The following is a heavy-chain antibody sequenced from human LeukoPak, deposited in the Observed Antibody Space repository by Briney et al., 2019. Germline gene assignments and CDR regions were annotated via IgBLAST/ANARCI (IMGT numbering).Heavy chain of an antibody. D-gene: IGHD6-13*01. CDR1: GFTVGNNH. CDR2: ISGSSYYI. CDR3: AKDRYGYSSSWYEDYFDY. V-gene: IGHV3-21*01. J-gene: IGHJ4*02. Sequence: GGSLRLSCAASGFTVGNNHMNWVRQAPGKGLEWVSSISGSSYYIYYADSVKGRLTISRDNAKNSLYLQMNSLRAEDTAVYYCAKDRYGYSSSWYEDYFDYWGQGTLVTVSS.